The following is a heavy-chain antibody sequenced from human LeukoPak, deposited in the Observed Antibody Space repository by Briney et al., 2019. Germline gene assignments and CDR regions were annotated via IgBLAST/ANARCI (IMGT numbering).Heavy chain of an antibody. D-gene: IGHD6-25*01. Sequence: SETLSLTCTVSGGSISSFYWSWIRQPPGNGLEWIGYVYYSGSINYNPSLKSRVTISVATSKNQFSLKLSSVTAADTAVYYCARAQRLDYYMDVWGKGTTVTVSS. CDR1: GGSISSFY. CDR3: ARAQRLDYYMDV. J-gene: IGHJ6*03. V-gene: IGHV4-59*01. CDR2: VYYSGSI.